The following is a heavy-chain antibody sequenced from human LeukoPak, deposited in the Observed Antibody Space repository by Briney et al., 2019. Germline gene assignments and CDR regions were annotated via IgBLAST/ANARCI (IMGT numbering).Heavy chain of an antibody. CDR2: VSGTSEYI. V-gene: IGHV3-21*04. Sequence: PGGSLRLSCAASGFSFSTYSMIWVRQAPGKGLEWVSSVSGTSEYIYYADSVRGRFTISRDNAKNTVYLQMNSLRAEDTAVYYCAKVRYDSSGFQSPYFDYWGQGTLVTVSS. J-gene: IGHJ4*02. CDR1: GFSFSTYS. D-gene: IGHD3-22*01. CDR3: AKVRYDSSGFQSPYFDY.